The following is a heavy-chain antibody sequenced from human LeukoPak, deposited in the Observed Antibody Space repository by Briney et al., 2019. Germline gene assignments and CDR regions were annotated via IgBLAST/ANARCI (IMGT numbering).Heavy chain of an antibody. V-gene: IGHV3-7*01. CDR1: GFSHSDYW. CDR3: ARGGGNFDS. D-gene: IGHD2-15*01. CDR2: IKPDASDK. J-gene: IGHJ4*02. Sequence: LPGGSLRLSCAASGFSHSDYWMSWVRQAPGTGLEWVATIKPDASDKYYVDSVKGRFTISRDNAKNSLYLQMNSLRAEDTAIYYCARGGGNFDSWGQGSLVTVSS.